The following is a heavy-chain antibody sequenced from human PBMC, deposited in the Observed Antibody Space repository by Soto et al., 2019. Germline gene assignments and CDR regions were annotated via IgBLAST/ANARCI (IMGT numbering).Heavy chain of an antibody. V-gene: IGHV4-59*01. CDR1: GGYISSYY. CDR2: IYYSGSA. J-gene: IGHJ4*02. D-gene: IGHD2-15*01. CDR3: ARAGAATLSDY. Sequence: SETLSVTSTVAGGYISSYYCSWIRQPPGKGLEWIGYIYYSGSANYNPSLKSRVTISVDTSKNQFSLKLSSVTAADTAVYYCARAGAATLSDYWGQGTLVTVSS.